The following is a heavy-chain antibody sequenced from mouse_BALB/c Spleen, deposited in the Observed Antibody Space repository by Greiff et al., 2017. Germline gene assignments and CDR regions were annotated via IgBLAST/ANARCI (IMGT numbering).Heavy chain of an antibody. J-gene: IGHJ1*01. CDR1: GYTFTSYT. D-gene: IGHD2-2*01. CDR2: INPSSGYT. CDR3: ARYGYYRYFDV. Sequence: VQLVESGAELARPGASVKMSCKASGYTFTSYTMHWVKQRPGQGLEWIGYINPSSGYTNYNQKFKDKATLTADKSSSTAYMQLSSLTSEDSAVYYCARYGYYRYFDVWGAGTTVTVSS. V-gene: IGHV1-4*01.